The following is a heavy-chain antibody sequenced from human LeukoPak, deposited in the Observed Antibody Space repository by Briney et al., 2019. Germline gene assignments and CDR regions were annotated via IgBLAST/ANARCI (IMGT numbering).Heavy chain of an antibody. J-gene: IGHJ4*02. CDR2: MFYSGNT. D-gene: IGHD4-17*01. Sequence: PSETLSLTCTVSGGSISSTPYYWGWIRQPPGKGLGWIGGMFYSGNTYYNPSLKSRVTISVDTSKNHFSLKLSYVTAADTALYYCARGPVTHEDFFDYWGQGSLVTVSS. CDR3: ARGPVTHEDFFDY. CDR1: GGSISSTPYY. V-gene: IGHV4-39*07.